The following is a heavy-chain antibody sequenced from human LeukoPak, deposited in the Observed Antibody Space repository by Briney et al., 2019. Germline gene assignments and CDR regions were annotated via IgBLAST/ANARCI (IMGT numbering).Heavy chain of an antibody. CDR1: GGSFSGYY. CDR3: ARNHRAMVDY. Sequence: SETLSLTCAVYGGSFSGYYWSWIRQPPGKGLEWIGEINHSGSTNYNPSLKSRVTISVDTSKNQFSLKLSSVTAADTAVYYCARNHRAMVDYWGQGTLVTVSS. CDR2: INHSGST. D-gene: IGHD5-18*01. V-gene: IGHV4-34*01. J-gene: IGHJ4*02.